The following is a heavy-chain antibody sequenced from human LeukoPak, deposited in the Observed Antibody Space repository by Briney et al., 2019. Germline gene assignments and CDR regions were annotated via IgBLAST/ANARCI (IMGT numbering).Heavy chain of an antibody. V-gene: IGHV1-18*04. Sequence: GSVKVSCKASGYTFTSYYMHWVRQAPGQGLEWMGWISAYNGNTNYAQKLQGRVTMTTDTSTSTAYMELRSLRSDDTAVYYCASNWGYYGSGSYPYYFDYWGQGTLVTVSS. CDR1: GYTFTSYY. CDR3: ASNWGYYGSGSYPYYFDY. J-gene: IGHJ4*02. CDR2: ISAYNGNT. D-gene: IGHD3-10*01.